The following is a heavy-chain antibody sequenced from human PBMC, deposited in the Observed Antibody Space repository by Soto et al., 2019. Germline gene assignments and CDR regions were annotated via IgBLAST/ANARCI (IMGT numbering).Heavy chain of an antibody. D-gene: IGHD3-22*01. Sequence: LALTCAVSGNSVGSGGYYCSWIRQHPGKGLEWIGYIYYSGSTYYNPSLKSRVTISVDTSKNQFSLKLSSVTAADTAVYYCASGYYYDSSGYYFGLGYWGQGTLVTVSS. CDR3: ASGYYYDSSGYYFGLGY. V-gene: IGHV4-31*11. J-gene: IGHJ4*02. CDR1: GNSVGSGGYY. CDR2: IYYSGST.